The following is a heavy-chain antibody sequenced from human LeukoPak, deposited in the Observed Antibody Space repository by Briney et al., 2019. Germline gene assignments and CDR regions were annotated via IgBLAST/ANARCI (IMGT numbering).Heavy chain of an antibody. V-gene: IGHV3-21*01. D-gene: IGHD1-26*01. CDR2: ISSSTSYI. CDR1: GFIFSTYS. CDR3: ARENSGSYYQFDC. Sequence: GGSPRLSCAASGFIFSTYSMNWVRQAPGKGLEWVSSISSSTSYIYYADSVKGRFTISRDNAKNSLYLQMNSLRPEDTAVYYCARENSGSYYQFDCWGQGTLVTVSS. J-gene: IGHJ4*02.